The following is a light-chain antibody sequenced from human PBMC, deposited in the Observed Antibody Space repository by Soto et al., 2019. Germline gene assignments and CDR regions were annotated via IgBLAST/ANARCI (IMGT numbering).Light chain of an antibody. CDR1: NIGSKS. Sequence: SYELTQPPSVSGAPGQTARITCGGNNIGSKSVHWYQQKPGQAPVLVVYDDSDRPSGIPERFSGSLSGNTATLTISSVEAGDEADYYCHVWDSTGDHVVFGGGTKLTVL. V-gene: IGLV3-21*02. J-gene: IGLJ2*01. CDR2: DDS. CDR3: HVWDSTGDHVV.